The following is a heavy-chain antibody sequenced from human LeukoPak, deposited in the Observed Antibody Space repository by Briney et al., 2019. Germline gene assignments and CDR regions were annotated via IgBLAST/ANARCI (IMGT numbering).Heavy chain of an antibody. V-gene: IGHV1-2*02. D-gene: IGHD3-3*01. J-gene: IGHJ6*04. Sequence: ASVKVSCKASGYTFTGYYMHWVRQAPGQGLEWMGWINPNSGGTNYAQKFQGRVTMTRDSSISTAYMELSRLRSDDTAVYYCARDVDFWSGYMDVWGKGTTVTVSS. CDR2: INPNSGGT. CDR1: GYTFTGYY. CDR3: ARDVDFWSGYMDV.